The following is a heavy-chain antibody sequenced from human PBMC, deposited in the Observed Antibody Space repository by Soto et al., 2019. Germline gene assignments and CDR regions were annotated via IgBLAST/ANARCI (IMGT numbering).Heavy chain of an antibody. D-gene: IGHD2-15*01. CDR3: ARSGVLVGDAVVVVAAPRLVASDY. CDR1: GGSFSGYY. V-gene: IGHV4-34*01. CDR2: INHSGST. Sequence: SETLSLTCAVYGGSFSGYYWSWIRQPPGKGLEWIGEINHSGSTNYNPSLKSRVTISVDTSKNQFSLKLSSVTAADTAVYHCARSGVLVGDAVVVVAAPRLVASDYWGQGTLVTVSS. J-gene: IGHJ4*02.